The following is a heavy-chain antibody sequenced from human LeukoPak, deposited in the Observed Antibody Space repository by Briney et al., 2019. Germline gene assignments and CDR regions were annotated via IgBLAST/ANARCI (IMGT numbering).Heavy chain of an antibody. V-gene: IGHV1-2*04. CDR2: INPNSGGT. CDR1: GYTFTSYY. D-gene: IGHD1-14*01. J-gene: IGHJ4*02. Sequence: ASVKVSCKASGYTFTSYYMHWVRQAPGQGLEWMGWINPNSGGTNYAQKFQGWVTMTRDTSISTAYMELSRLRSDDTAVYYCARGLTFIYYFDYWGQGTLVTVSS. CDR3: ARGLTFIYYFDY.